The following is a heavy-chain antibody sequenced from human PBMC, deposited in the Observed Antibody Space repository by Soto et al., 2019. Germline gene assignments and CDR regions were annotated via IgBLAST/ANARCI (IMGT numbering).Heavy chain of an antibody. CDR1: GFTFSSYW. CDR2: INHDASSS. V-gene: IGHV3-74*01. Sequence: EVQLVESGGGLVQPGGSLRLSCAASGFTFSSYWMHWVRQAPGKGLVWVSRINHDASSSTYVDTVRGRFTISRDNAKNTLYLQMNSLRAEDTAVYYCTRLGPLSGRAYWGQGTRVTASS. CDR3: TRLGPLSGRAY. D-gene: IGHD1-26*01. J-gene: IGHJ4*02.